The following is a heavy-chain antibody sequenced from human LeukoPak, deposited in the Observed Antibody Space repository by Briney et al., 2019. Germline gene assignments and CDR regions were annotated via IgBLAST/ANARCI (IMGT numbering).Heavy chain of an antibody. CDR1: GGSFSGYY. CDR3: ARARRGYGGNYFDY. D-gene: IGHD4-23*01. Sequence: SETLSLTCAVYGGSFSGYYWSWIRQPPGKGLEWIGEINHSGSTNYNPSLKSRVTISVDTSKNQFSLKLSSVTAADTAVYYCARARRGYGGNYFDYWAREPWSPSPQ. CDR2: INHSGST. J-gene: IGHJ4*02. V-gene: IGHV4-34*01.